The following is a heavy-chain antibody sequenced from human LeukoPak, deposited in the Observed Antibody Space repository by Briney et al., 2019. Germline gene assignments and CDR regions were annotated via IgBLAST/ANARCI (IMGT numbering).Heavy chain of an antibody. CDR1: GGSISSSGYS. CDR2: ISSGGST. Sequence: SETLSLTCTVSGGSISSSGYSWGWIRPPPGKGLEWIGSISSGGSTHYIPSLKSRVTISVDTPKNQFSLKLSSVTAADTAVYYCARRSYDGSGYYYVDYWGQGTLVTVSS. V-gene: IGHV4-39*01. CDR3: ARRSYDGSGYYYVDY. J-gene: IGHJ4*02. D-gene: IGHD3-22*01.